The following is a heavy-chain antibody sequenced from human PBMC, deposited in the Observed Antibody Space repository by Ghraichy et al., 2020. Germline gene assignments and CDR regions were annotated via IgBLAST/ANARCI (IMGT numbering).Heavy chain of an antibody. V-gene: IGHV3-9*01. Sequence: GGSLRLSCAASGFTFDDYAMHWVRQAPGKGLEWVSGISWNSGSIGYADSVKGRFTISRDNAKNSLYLQMNSLRAEDTALYYCAKDTSDIVVVPAAPHSGYYYMDVWGKGTTVTVSS. CDR1: GFTFDDYA. J-gene: IGHJ6*03. CDR3: AKDTSDIVVVPAAPHSGYYYMDV. D-gene: IGHD2-2*01. CDR2: ISWNSGSI.